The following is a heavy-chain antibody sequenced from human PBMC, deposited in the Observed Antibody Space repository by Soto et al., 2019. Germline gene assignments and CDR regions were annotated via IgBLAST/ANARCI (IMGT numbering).Heavy chain of an antibody. Sequence: ASVKVSCKASGYTFTSYGISWVRQAPGQGLEWMGWINAGNGNTKYSQKFQGRVTITRDTSASTAYMELRSLRSDDTAVYYCARLPYCGGDCYINPIDYWGQGTLVTVSS. V-gene: IGHV1-18*01. CDR1: GYTFTSYG. J-gene: IGHJ4*02. D-gene: IGHD2-21*02. CDR2: INAGNGNT. CDR3: ARLPYCGGDCYINPIDY.